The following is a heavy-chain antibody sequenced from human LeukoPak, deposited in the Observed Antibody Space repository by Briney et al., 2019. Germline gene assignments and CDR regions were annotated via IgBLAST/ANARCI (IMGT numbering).Heavy chain of an antibody. Sequence: NPSETLSLTCAVYGGSFSGYYWSWIRRPPGKGLEWIGEINHSGSTNYNPSLKSRVTISVDTSKNQFSLKLSSVTAADTAVYYCASQYCSSTSCYSLRWGQGTLVTVSS. D-gene: IGHD2-2*02. CDR1: GGSFSGYY. J-gene: IGHJ4*02. V-gene: IGHV4-34*01. CDR3: ASQYCSSTSCYSLR. CDR2: INHSGST.